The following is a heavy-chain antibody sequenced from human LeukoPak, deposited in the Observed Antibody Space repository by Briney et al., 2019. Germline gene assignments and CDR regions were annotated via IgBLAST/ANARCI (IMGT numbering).Heavy chain of an antibody. CDR3: ARNGIEGIYYYYYIDV. Sequence: GGSLRLSCAASGFAFSEYYMSWMRQAPGKGREWVSYISSSGSTIYYADSVKGRFTISRDNAKNSLYLQMNSLRADDKAVNYCARNGIEGIYYYYYIDVWGKGTTVTVSS. CDR1: GFAFSEYY. V-gene: IGHV3-11*01. CDR2: ISSSGSTI. D-gene: IGHD1-26*01. J-gene: IGHJ6*03.